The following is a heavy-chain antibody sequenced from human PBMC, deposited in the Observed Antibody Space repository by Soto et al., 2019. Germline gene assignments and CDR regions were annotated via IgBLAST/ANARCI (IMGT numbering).Heavy chain of an antibody. D-gene: IGHD3-16*01. V-gene: IGHV3-23*01. Sequence: GGSLRLSCAAFGFTFSTYAMAWVLQAPGKEREWDAGVSTNGLHTDYADPEKGRCYSARDNSTNTVSLHINSLRAEDTALYCCAKERPRGTSGYFFDDLGHGTPVNVSS. CDR3: AKERPRGTSGYFFDD. CDR1: GFTFSTYA. CDR2: VSTNGLHT. J-gene: IGHJ4*01.